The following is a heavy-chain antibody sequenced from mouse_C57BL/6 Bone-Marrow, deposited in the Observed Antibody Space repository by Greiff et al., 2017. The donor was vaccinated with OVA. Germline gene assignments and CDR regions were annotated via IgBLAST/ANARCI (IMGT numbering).Heavy chain of an antibody. Sequence: QVQLQQSGAELVRPGTSVKMSCKASGYTFTNYWIGWAKQRPGHGLAWIGDIYPGGGYTNYNEKFKGKATLTADKSSSTAYMQFSSLTSEDSAIYYCATYYSNPYYAMDYWGQGTSVTVSS. CDR2: IYPGGGYT. CDR3: ATYYSNPYYAMDY. J-gene: IGHJ4*01. D-gene: IGHD2-5*01. V-gene: IGHV1-63*01. CDR1: GYTFTNYW.